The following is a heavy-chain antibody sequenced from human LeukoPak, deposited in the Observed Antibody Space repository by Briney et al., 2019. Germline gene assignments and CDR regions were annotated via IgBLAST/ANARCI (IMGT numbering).Heavy chain of an antibody. Sequence: KPSETLSLTCDVYGGSFSGYYWSWIRQPPGKGLEWIGEINHSGSTNYNPSLKSRVTISVDRSKNQFSLKLSSVTAADTAVYYCARRSIAARSGRYYYYGMDVWGQGTTVTVSS. D-gene: IGHD6-6*01. V-gene: IGHV4-34*01. CDR3: ARRSIAARSGRYYYYGMDV. J-gene: IGHJ6*02. CDR2: INHSGST. CDR1: GGSFSGYY.